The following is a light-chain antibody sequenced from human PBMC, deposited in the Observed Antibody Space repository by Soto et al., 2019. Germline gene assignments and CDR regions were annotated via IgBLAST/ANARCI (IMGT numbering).Light chain of an antibody. J-gene: IGLJ2*01. CDR3: QSYDSTHVV. V-gene: IGLV1-40*01. CDR2: NND. CDR1: NSNIGAGYD. Sequence: QSVLTQPPSVSGAPGQRVTLSCTGSNSNIGAGYDVHWYQQLPGTAPKPLIYNNDNRPSGVPDRFSGSKSGASASLAITGLQAEDEADYYCQSYDSTHVVFGGGTKLTVL.